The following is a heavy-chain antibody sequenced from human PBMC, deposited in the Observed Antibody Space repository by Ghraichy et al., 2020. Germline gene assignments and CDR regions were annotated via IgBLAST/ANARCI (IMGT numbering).Heavy chain of an antibody. V-gene: IGHV3-30-3*01. CDR2: ISYDGTNQ. D-gene: IGHD2-2*01. J-gene: IGHJ4*02. CDR1: GFSFSSYA. CDR3: ARGGCDTTRCFVSRSPVHY. Sequence: GGSLRLACAASGFSFSSYALYWVRQAPGKGLEWVAGISYDGTNQYYADSVKGRFTVSRDTSKNTLYMQMNSLTVEDMAVYYCARGGCDTTRCFVSRSPVHYWGQGTLVTVSS.